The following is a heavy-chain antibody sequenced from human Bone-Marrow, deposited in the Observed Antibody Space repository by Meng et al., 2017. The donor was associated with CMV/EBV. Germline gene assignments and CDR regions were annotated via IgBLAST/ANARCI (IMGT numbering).Heavy chain of an antibody. CDR2: IYPGDSDT. CDR1: GYSFTSYW. J-gene: IGHJ4*02. CDR3: ARSSSSAVY. Sequence: GGSLRLSCKGSGYSFTSYWIGWVRQMPGKGLEWLGIIYPGDSDTRYSPSFQGQVTISSDKSISTAYLQWSSLKASDTAMYYCARSSSSAVYWGQGTLVTGSS. D-gene: IGHD6-6*01. V-gene: IGHV5-51*01.